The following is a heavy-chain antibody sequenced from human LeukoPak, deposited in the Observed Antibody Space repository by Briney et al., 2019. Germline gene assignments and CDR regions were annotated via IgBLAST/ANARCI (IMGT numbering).Heavy chain of an antibody. CDR1: GFTFSSYG. J-gene: IGHJ4*02. CDR2: ISYDGSNK. D-gene: IGHD3-22*01. CDR3: ARLDSSGYYGSFDY. V-gene: IGHV3-30*03. Sequence: PGGSLRLSCAASGFTFSSYGMHWVRQAPGKGLEWVAVISYDGSNKYYADSVKGRFTISRDNSKNTLYLQMNSLRAEDTAVYYCARLDSSGYYGSFDYWGQGTLVTVSS.